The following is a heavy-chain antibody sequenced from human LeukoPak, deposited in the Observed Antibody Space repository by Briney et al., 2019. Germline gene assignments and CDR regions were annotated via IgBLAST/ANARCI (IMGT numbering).Heavy chain of an antibody. J-gene: IGHJ4*02. Sequence: SETLSLTCTVSGGSISSYYWSWIRQPPGKGLEWIGYIYYSGSTNYNPSLKSRVTISVDTSKNQFSLKLSSVTAADTAVYYCARDGFTYGGYYFDYWGQGTLVTVSS. V-gene: IGHV4-59*01. D-gene: IGHD4/OR15-4a*01. CDR2: IYYSGST. CDR3: ARDGFTYGGYYFDY. CDR1: GGSISSYY.